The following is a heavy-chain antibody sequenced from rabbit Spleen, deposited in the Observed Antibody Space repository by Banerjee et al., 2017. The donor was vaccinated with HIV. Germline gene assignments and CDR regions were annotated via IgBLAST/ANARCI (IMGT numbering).Heavy chain of an antibody. D-gene: IGHD7-1*01. J-gene: IGHJ2*01. CDR3: ARSANPLYSAFDP. CDR1: GFTISGNYY. CDR2: IYTGSSATT. Sequence: QEQLVESGGGLVQPEGSLTLTCTASGFTISGNYYMCWVRQAPGKGLEWIGCIYTGSSATTYYASWAKGRFTISKTSSTTVTLQMTSLTAADTATYLCARSANPLYSAFDPWGQGTLVTVS. V-gene: IGHV1S45*01.